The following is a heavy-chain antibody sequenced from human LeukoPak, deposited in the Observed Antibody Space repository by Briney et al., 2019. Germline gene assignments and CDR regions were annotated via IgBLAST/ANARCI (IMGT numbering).Heavy chain of an antibody. D-gene: IGHD3-22*01. CDR2: VYYSGST. J-gene: IGHJ4*02. CDR3: ARSFGNYYDTSGYEDY. Sequence: SETLSLTCTVSGGSITSYYWSWIRQPPGKGLEYIGYVYYSGSTNYNPSLKSRVTISVDTSKNQFSLKLSSVTAADTAVYYCARSFGNYYDTSGYEDYWGQGTPVTVSS. CDR1: GGSITSYY. V-gene: IGHV4-59*08.